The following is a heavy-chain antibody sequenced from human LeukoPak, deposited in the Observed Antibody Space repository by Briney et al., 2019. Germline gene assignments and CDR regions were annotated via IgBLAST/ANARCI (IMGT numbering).Heavy chain of an antibody. D-gene: IGHD2-15*01. J-gene: IGHJ4*02. CDR2: ISSSSGFI. Sequence: GGSLRFSCAASGXTLNNYIMNWVRQAPGKGLEWVSSISSSSGFIYYADSVKGRFTISRDNAKNSLYLQMNSLRAEDTAVYYCASGPCSGGSCYFDYWGQGTLVTVSS. V-gene: IGHV3-21*01. CDR3: ASGPCSGGSCYFDY. CDR1: GXTLNNYI.